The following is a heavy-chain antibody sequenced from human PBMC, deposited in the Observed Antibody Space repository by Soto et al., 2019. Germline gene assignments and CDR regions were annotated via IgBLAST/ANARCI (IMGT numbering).Heavy chain of an antibody. V-gene: IGHV3-30*18. CDR3: AKDPLFKALWLKGDYYMDV. Sequence: GGSLRLSCAASGFTFSSYGMHWVRQAPGKGLEWVAVISYDGSNKYYADSVKGRFTISRENSKNRLYLQMNSLRAEDTAGYYCAKDPLFKALWLKGDYYMDVWGKGTTVTVSS. J-gene: IGHJ6*03. CDR2: ISYDGSNK. D-gene: IGHD6-19*01. CDR1: GFTFSSYG.